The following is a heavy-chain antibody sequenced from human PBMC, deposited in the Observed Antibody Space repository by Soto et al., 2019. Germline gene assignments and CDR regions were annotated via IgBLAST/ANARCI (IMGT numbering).Heavy chain of an antibody. CDR1: GGTFSSYA. Sequence: SVKVSCKASGGTFSSYAISWVRQAPGQGLEWMGGIIPIFGTANYAQKFQGRVTITADESTSTAYMELSSLRSEDTAVYYCARDLSKGTGAYPGIAAAGQNQNWFDPWGQGTLVTVSS. CDR2: IIPIFGTA. V-gene: IGHV1-69*13. D-gene: IGHD6-13*01. J-gene: IGHJ5*02. CDR3: ARDLSKGTGAYPGIAAAGQNQNWFDP.